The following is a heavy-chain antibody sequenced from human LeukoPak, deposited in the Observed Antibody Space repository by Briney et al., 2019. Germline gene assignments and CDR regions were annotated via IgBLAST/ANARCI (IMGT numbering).Heavy chain of an antibody. D-gene: IGHD4-23*01. Sequence: SETLSLTCTVSGASMSTYYWSWIRQPPGKGLEWIAYIYHSGSTNYNPSLKSRVTISVDTSKNQFSLKLNSVTAAGTALYYCARDGYGGIDYWGQGILVTVSS. CDR3: ARDGYGGIDY. CDR2: IYHSGST. CDR1: GASMSTYY. J-gene: IGHJ4*02. V-gene: IGHV4-59*01.